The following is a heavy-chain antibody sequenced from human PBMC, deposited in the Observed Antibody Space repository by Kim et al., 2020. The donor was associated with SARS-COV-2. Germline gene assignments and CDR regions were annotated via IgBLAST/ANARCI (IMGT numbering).Heavy chain of an antibody. Sequence: SETLSLTCAVSGGSISSSNWWSWVRQPPGKGLEWIGEIYHSGSTNYNPSLKSRVTISVDKSKNQFSLKLSSVTAADTAVYYCARGGYCSGGSCLYFDYWGQGTLVTVSS. CDR3: ARGGYCSGGSCLYFDY. J-gene: IGHJ4*01. CDR1: GGSISSSNW. CDR2: IYHSGST. V-gene: IGHV4-4*02. D-gene: IGHD2-15*01.